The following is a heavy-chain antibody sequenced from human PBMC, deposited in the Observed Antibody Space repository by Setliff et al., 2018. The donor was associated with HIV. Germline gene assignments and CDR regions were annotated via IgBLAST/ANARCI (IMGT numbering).Heavy chain of an antibody. CDR3: ARSRVHYYYDSSGYPTRYDAFDI. Sequence: GASVKVSCKASGGTFSSYAISWVRQAPGQGLEWMGGIIPILGIANYAQKFQGRVTITADKSTSTAYMEPSSLRSEDTAVYYCARSRVHYYYDSSGYPTRYDAFDIWGQGTMVTVSS. CDR1: GGTFSSYA. CDR2: IIPILGIA. D-gene: IGHD3-22*01. J-gene: IGHJ3*02. V-gene: IGHV1-69*10.